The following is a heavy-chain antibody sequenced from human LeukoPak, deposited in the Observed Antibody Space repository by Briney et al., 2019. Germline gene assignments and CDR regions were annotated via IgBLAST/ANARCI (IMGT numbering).Heavy chain of an antibody. J-gene: IGHJ4*02. V-gene: IGHV3-21*01. CDR3: ARDIDSSGYYEN. Sequence: GGSLRLSCAASGFTFSSYSMNLVRQAPGKGLEWVSSISSSSSYIYYADSVKGRFTISRDNAKNSLYLQMNSLRAEDTAVYYCARDIDSSGYYENWGQGTLVTVSS. D-gene: IGHD3-22*01. CDR1: GFTFSSYS. CDR2: ISSSSSYI.